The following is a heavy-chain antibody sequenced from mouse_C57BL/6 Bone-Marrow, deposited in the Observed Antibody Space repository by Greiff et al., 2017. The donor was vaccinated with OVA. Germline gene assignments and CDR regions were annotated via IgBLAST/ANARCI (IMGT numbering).Heavy chain of an antibody. CDR1: GFTFSDAW. Sequence: EVQGVESGGGLVQPGGSMKLSCAASGFTFSDAWMDWVRQSPEKGLEWVAEIRNKANNPATYYAESVKGRFTISRDDSKSSVYLQMNSLRAEDTGIYYCTRRGYWFAYWGQGTLVTVSA. V-gene: IGHV6-6*01. D-gene: IGHD2-2*01. CDR3: TRRGYWFAY. CDR2: IRNKANNPAT. J-gene: IGHJ3*01.